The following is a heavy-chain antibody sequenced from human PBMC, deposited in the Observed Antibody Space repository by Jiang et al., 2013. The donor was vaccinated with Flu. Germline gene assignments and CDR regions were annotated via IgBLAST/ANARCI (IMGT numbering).Heavy chain of an antibody. Sequence: LVKPGGSLRLSCAASGFTFSDYYMSWIRQAPGKGLEWVSYISSSSSYTNYADSVKGRFTISRDNSKNTLYLQMNSLRAEDTAVYYCATEVAALGFDYWGQGTLVTVSS. D-gene: IGHD2-15*01. J-gene: IGHJ4*02. CDR1: GFTFSDYY. CDR3: ATEVAALGFDY. V-gene: IGHV3-11*03. CDR2: ISSSSSYT.